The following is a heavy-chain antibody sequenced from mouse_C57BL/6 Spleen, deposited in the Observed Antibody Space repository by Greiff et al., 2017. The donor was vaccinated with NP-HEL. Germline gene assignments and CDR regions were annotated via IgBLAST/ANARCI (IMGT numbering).Heavy chain of an antibody. V-gene: IGHV1-50*01. D-gene: IGHD1-1*01. CDR1: GYTFTSYW. Sequence: QVQLQQPGAELVKPGASVKLSCKASGYTFTSYWMQWVKQRPGQGLEWIGEIDPSDSYTNYNQKFKGKATLTVDTSSSTAYMQLSSLTSEDSAVYYCARSGSFFDYWGQGTTLTVSS. J-gene: IGHJ2*01. CDR2: IDPSDSYT. CDR3: ARSGSFFDY.